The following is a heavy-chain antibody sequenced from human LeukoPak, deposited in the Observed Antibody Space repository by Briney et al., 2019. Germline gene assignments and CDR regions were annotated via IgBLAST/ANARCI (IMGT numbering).Heavy chain of an antibody. D-gene: IGHD4-17*01. CDR1: GFTFNKYA. CDR2: IDGGESR. V-gene: IGHV3-23*01. Sequence: GGSLRLSCAASGFTFNKYAMSWVRQAPGKGLEWVSGIDGGESRYYADSVKGRFTISRDKSKNTMSMEMNSLRAEDTAVYYCAKSLGGDYYYYGMDVWGQGTTVTVSS. CDR3: AKSLGGDYYYYGMDV. J-gene: IGHJ6*02.